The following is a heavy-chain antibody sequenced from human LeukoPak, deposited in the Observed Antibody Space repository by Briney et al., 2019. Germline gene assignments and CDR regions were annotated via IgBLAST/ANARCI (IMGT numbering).Heavy chain of an antibody. CDR3: ASLAYSSSWYFDAFDI. V-gene: IGHV5-51*01. D-gene: IGHD6-13*01. CDR1: GYSFTSYW. J-gene: IGHJ3*02. CDR2: IYPGDSDT. Sequence: GEPLKISCKGSGYSFTSYWIGWVRQMPGKGLEWMGIIYPGDSDTRYSPSFQGQGTISADKSICTAYLQWSSLKASDTAMYYCASLAYSSSWYFDAFDIWGQGTMVTVSS.